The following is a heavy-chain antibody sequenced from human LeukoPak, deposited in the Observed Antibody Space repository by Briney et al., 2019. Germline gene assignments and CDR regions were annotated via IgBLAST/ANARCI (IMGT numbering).Heavy chain of an antibody. CDR3: ARWCSSTSCYASYDDAFDI. CDR1: GYTFTSYD. Sequence: GASVKVSCKASGYTFTSYDINWVRQATGQGLEWMGWMNPNSGNTGYAQKFQGRVTMTRNTSISTAYMELSSLRSEDTAVYYCARWCSSTSCYASYDDAFDIWGQGTMVTVSS. V-gene: IGHV1-8*01. J-gene: IGHJ3*02. D-gene: IGHD2-2*01. CDR2: MNPNSGNT.